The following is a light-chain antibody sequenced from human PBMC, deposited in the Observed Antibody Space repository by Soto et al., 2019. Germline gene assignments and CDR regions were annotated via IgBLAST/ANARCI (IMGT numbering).Light chain of an antibody. V-gene: IGKV1-27*01. Sequence: DIQMTQSPSSLSASVGDRVTITCRASQGISNYLAWYQQKPGKVPKLLIYAASTLQSGVPSRFSGSGSGTDFTLTIRSLQPEDVATYYCQTYNSAPKAFGQGTKVEIK. CDR1: QGISNY. J-gene: IGKJ1*01. CDR2: AAS. CDR3: QTYNSAPKA.